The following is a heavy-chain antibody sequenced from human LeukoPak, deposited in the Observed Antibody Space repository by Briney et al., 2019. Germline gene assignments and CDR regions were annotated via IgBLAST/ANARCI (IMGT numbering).Heavy chain of an antibody. CDR3: ARVRTGTTVIRSYYFDY. CDR1: DGSISSALYY. D-gene: IGHD1-7*01. V-gene: IGHV4-61*10. J-gene: IGHJ4*02. Sequence: SQTLSLTCTVSDGSISSALYYWSWIRQPAGKGLEWIGYIYYSGSTNYNPSLKSRVTISVDTSKNQFSLKLSSVTAADTAVYHCARVRTGTTVIRSYYFDYWGQGTLVTVSS. CDR2: IYYSGST.